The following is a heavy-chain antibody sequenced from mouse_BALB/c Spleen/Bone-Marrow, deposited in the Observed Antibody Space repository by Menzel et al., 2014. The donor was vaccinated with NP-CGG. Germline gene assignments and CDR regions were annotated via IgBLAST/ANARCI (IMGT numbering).Heavy chain of an antibody. CDR1: GFTFSSYT. CDR2: ISNGGGST. J-gene: IGHJ4*01. V-gene: IGHV5-12-2*01. Sequence: EVQVVESGGGLVQPGGSLKLSCAASGFTFSSYTMSWVRQTPEKRLEWVAYISNGGGSTYYPDTVKGRFTISRDNAKNTLYLQMSSLKSEDTAMYYCARHGYYGSRAMDYWGQGTSVTVSS. CDR3: ARHGYYGSRAMDY. D-gene: IGHD1-1*01.